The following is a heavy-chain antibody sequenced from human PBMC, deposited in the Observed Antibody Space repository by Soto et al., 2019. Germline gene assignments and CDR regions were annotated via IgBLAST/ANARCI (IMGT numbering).Heavy chain of an antibody. CDR2: ISYDGSNK. Sequence: QVQLVESGGGVVQPGRSLRLSCAASGFTFSSYGMHWVRQAPGKGLEWVAVISYDGSNKYYADSVKGRFTISRDNSKNTLYLQMNSLRAEDTAVDYCAKEDTVVPYYYYYGMDVWGQGTTVTVSS. V-gene: IGHV3-30*18. D-gene: IGHD2-15*01. CDR3: AKEDTVVPYYYYYGMDV. J-gene: IGHJ6*02. CDR1: GFTFSSYG.